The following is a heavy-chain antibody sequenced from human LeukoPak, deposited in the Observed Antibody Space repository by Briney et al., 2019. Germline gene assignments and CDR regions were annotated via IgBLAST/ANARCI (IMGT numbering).Heavy chain of an antibody. CDR1: GYTFTGYY. CDR2: INPNSGGT. J-gene: IGHJ6*03. D-gene: IGHD3/OR15-3a*01. CDR3: ARGPGGTGSYYYYMDV. V-gene: IGHV1-2*02. Sequence: ASVKVSCKASGYTFTGYYMHWVRQAPGQGLEWMGWINPNSGGTNYAQKFQGRVTMTRDTAISTAYMELSRLRSDDTAVYYCARGPGGTGSYYYYMDVWGKGTTVTVSS.